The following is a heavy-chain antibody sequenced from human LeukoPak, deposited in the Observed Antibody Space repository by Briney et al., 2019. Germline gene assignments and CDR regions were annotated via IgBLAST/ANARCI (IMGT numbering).Heavy chain of an antibody. Sequence: GGSLRLSCEASGFAFHDYAMHWVRQAPGKGLEWVSLISGDGGGTHYADSVKGRFTISRDNSKNSLFLQMNSLRTEDTALYYCARAGIHYWGQGTLVTVSP. CDR3: ARAGIHY. V-gene: IGHV3-43*02. CDR2: ISGDGGGT. D-gene: IGHD1-14*01. CDR1: GFAFHDYA. J-gene: IGHJ4*02.